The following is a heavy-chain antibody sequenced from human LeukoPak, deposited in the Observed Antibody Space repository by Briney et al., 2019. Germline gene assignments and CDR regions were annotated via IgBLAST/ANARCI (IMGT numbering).Heavy chain of an antibody. CDR3: ARGEALYSNYGFDY. J-gene: IGHJ4*02. Sequence: SETLSLTCTVSGGSINGYYWSLIRQPPGKGLEWIGDIYYSGSTNYNPSLKSRVTISIDTSKNQFSLKLTSVTAADTAVYYCARGEALYSNYGFDYWGQGTLVTVSS. CDR2: IYYSGST. CDR1: GGSINGYY. V-gene: IGHV4-59*01. D-gene: IGHD4-11*01.